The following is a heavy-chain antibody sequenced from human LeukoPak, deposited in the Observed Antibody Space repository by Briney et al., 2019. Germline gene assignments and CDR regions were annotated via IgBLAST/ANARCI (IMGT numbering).Heavy chain of an antibody. CDR3: ARDNTWYFDL. D-gene: IGHD2/OR15-2a*01. J-gene: IGHJ2*01. V-gene: IGHV1-18*01. CDR1: GYTFSIYA. Sequence: ASVNVSYTASGYTFSIYAISWVRQAPGQGLEWMGWISPYNGNTNSAQKFQGRVTMTTDTSTSAAYMELRSLRSDDTAVYYCARDNTWYFDLWGRGTLVTVSS. CDR2: ISPYNGNT.